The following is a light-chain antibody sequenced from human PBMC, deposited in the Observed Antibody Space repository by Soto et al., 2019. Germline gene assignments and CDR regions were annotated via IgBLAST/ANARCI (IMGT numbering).Light chain of an antibody. CDR1: HTVRSS. V-gene: IGKV3-11*01. Sequence: EIVLTQSPATLSLSPEERATNSCRASHTVRSSLAWYQQSPGQAPRLLIYVASNWATGIPARFSGSGSGTDFPLTISSLEPEDFAVYYCQQRSNWLTFGGGTKVDIK. CDR3: QQRSNWLT. J-gene: IGKJ4*01. CDR2: VAS.